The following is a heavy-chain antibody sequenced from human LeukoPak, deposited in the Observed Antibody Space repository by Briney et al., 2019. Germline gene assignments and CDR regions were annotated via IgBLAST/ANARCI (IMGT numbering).Heavy chain of an antibody. D-gene: IGHD3-10*01. Sequence: PSETLSLTCAVYGGSFSGYYWSWIRQPPGKGLEWIGEINHSGSTNYNPSLKSRVTISVDTSKNQFSLKLSSVTAADTAVYYCARRSAYYYGSGSGLFDYWGQGTLVTVSS. CDR2: INHSGST. CDR1: GGSFSGYY. J-gene: IGHJ4*02. V-gene: IGHV4-34*01. CDR3: ARRSAYYYGSGSGLFDY.